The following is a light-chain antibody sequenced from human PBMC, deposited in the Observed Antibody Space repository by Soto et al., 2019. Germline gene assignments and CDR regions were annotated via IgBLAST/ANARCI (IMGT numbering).Light chain of an antibody. J-gene: IGKJ5*01. CDR1: QSVSSN. CDR2: GAS. Sequence: EIVMTQSPATLSVSPGERATLSCRASQSVSSNLAWYQQKPGQAPRLLIYGASTRATGIPGRFSGSGSGTDFTLTISSLQSEDFAVYYCQQYNNWPPSTFGQGTRLEIK. V-gene: IGKV3-15*01. CDR3: QQYNNWPPST.